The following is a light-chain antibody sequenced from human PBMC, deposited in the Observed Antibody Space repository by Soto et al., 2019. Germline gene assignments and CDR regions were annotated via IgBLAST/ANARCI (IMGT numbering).Light chain of an antibody. V-gene: IGKV3-15*01. CDR1: QTITSSN. CDR2: GAS. J-gene: IGKJ1*01. CDR3: QQYETFSGT. Sequence: VLTQSPRTRSLSTGERATLSCRASQTITSSNLAWYQQKPGQAPRLLIYGASTRATGIPARFSGSGSGTEFTLTISSLQSEDFATYYCQQYETFSGTFGPGTKVDI.